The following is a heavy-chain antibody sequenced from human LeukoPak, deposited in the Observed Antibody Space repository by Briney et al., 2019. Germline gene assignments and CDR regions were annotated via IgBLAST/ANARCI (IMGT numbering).Heavy chain of an antibody. D-gene: IGHD3-16*02. Sequence: GESLKISCKGSGYSFTSYWIGWVRQMPGKGLEWMGIIYPGDSDTRYSPSFQGQVTISADKSISTAYLQWSSLKASDTAMYYCARGGSYYDYVWGSYRYRYFDYWGQGTLVTVSS. CDR1: GYSFTSYW. V-gene: IGHV5-51*01. CDR2: IYPGDSDT. CDR3: ARGGSYYDYVWGSYRYRYFDY. J-gene: IGHJ4*02.